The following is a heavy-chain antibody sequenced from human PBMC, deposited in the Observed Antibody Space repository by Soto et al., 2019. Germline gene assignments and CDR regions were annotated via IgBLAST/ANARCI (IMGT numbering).Heavy chain of an antibody. J-gene: IGHJ4*02. CDR3: AREYSNSPEAFDS. D-gene: IGHD1-26*01. CDR2: IYHSGTT. V-gene: IGHV4-38-2*02. Sequence: SETLSLTCAVSGYSISSGYFWGWIRQPPGKGLEYIGSIYHSGTTYYNPSLMSRVTISLDTSRNQFSLKLSSVTAADTAVFYCAREYSNSPEAFDSWGQGTLVTVSS. CDR1: GYSISSGYF.